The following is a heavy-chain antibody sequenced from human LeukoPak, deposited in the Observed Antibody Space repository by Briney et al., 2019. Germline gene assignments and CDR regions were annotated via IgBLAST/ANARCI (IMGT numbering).Heavy chain of an antibody. CDR3: ARDRYCSSTSCYSTSTTYDY. V-gene: IGHV4-34*01. Sequence: SETLSLTCAVYGGSFSGYYWSWIRQPPGKGLEGIGEINHSGSTNYNPSLNSRVPISVDTSKNQFPLKLGSVTAEDRAVYYCARDRYCSSTSCYSTSTTYDYWGQGTLVTVSS. CDR1: GGSFSGYY. CDR2: INHSGST. D-gene: IGHD2-2*01. J-gene: IGHJ4*02.